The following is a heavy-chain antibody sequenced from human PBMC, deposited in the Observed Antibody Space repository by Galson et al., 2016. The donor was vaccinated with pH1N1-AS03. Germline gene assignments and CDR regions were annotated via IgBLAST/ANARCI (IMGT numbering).Heavy chain of an antibody. Sequence: SLRLSCAASGFTFSGYSMNWFRQAPGKGLEWVSSISRSSTYIYYADSVKGRFTISRDNAKNSLFLQMHSLRAEDTAVYYCARTFPGRGVVVAAAMQEGPDYWGQGTLVTVSS. V-gene: IGHV3-21*03. J-gene: IGHJ4*02. D-gene: IGHD2-2*01. CDR3: ARTFPGRGVVVAAAMQEGPDY. CDR1: GFTFSGYS. CDR2: ISRSSTYI.